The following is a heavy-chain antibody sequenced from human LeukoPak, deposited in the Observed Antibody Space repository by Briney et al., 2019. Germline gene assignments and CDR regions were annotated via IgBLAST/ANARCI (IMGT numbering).Heavy chain of an antibody. V-gene: IGHV4-38-2*01. CDR1: SYSISSGYY. Sequence: TSSETLSLTCAVSSYSISSGYYWGWIRQPPGKGLEWIGTIYHNGNTYYNPSLKSRVTISVDTSKNQFSLKLSSVTAADTAVYYCARVRYNYGDSDYWGQGTLVTVSS. D-gene: IGHD5-18*01. J-gene: IGHJ4*02. CDR2: IYHNGNT. CDR3: ARVRYNYGDSDY.